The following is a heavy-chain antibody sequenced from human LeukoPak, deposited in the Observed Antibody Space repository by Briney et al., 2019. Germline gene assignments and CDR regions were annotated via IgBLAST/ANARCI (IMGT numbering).Heavy chain of an antibody. Sequence: GASVKVSCKAPGYTFAGYFIHWVRQAPGQGLEWMGRINPHSGVTEYAQKFQGRATMSRDTSITTAYVEVSRLISDDTAVYYCARDRTSTPNWEFDYWGQGTLVTVSS. V-gene: IGHV1-2*06. CDR1: GYTFAGYF. CDR2: INPHSGVT. CDR3: ARDRTSTPNWEFDY. D-gene: IGHD1-26*01. J-gene: IGHJ4*02.